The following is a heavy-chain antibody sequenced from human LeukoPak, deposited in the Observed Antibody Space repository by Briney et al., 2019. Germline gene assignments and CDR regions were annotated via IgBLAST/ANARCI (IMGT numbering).Heavy chain of an antibody. V-gene: IGHV3-48*03. J-gene: IGHJ4*02. Sequence: PGGSLRLPCAASGFTFSYFEMNWVRQAPGKGLEVVSYISISGSPKYYADSVKGRFTISRDNSKNTLSQEMNSLRAEDTAVYYCARHPRETALFTIDYWGQGTLVTVS. CDR1: GFTFSYFE. CDR2: ISISGSPK. D-gene: IGHD5-18*01. CDR3: ARHPRETALFTIDY.